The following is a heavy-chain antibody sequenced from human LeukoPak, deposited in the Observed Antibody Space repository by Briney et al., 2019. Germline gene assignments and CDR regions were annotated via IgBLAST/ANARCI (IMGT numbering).Heavy chain of an antibody. Sequence: PARSLRLSCAAAGFTSSSYAMSWVRQAPRKGLEWVSTISGSGGSTSYADFGTGRFTIARDNSKHTAYQQMNSLRAEDTAVYYCAKDRSCINGVCHGDFDYWGQGTLVTVSS. D-gene: IGHD2-8*01. CDR2: ISGSGGST. CDR1: GFTSSSYA. J-gene: IGHJ4*02. CDR3: AKDRSCINGVCHGDFDY. V-gene: IGHV3-23*01.